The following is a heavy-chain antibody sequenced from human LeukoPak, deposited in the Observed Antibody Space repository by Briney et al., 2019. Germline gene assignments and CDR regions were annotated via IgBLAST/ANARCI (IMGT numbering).Heavy chain of an antibody. Sequence: PSETLSLTCAVYGGSFSGYYWSWIRQPPGKGLEWIGEINHSGSTNYNPSLKSRVTISVDTSKNQFSLKLSSVTAADTAVYYCARSAKSDYDFWSGSIDCWGQGTLVTVSS. V-gene: IGHV4-34*01. CDR1: GGSFSGYY. CDR3: ARSAKSDYDFWSGSIDC. D-gene: IGHD3-3*01. CDR2: INHSGST. J-gene: IGHJ4*02.